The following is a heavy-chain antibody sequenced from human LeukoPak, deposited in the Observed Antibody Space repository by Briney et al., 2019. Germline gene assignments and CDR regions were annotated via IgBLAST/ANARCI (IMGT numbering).Heavy chain of an antibody. V-gene: IGHV4-59*01. D-gene: IGHD5-24*01. J-gene: IGHJ1*01. CDR3: ARGDGYNDAEYLQH. Sequence: SETLSLTCTVSGGSISSYYWSWIRQPPGKELEWIGYIHYSGSTNYNPSLKSRVTISVDTSKNQFSLKLTSVTAADTAVYYCARGDGYNDAEYLQHWGQGTLVTVS. CDR2: IHYSGST. CDR1: GGSISSYY.